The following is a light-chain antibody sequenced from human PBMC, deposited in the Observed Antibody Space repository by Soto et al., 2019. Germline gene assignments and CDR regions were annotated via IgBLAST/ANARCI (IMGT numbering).Light chain of an antibody. CDR2: LEGSGSY. CDR3: ETWDTNVVV. CDR1: SGHSTYI. Sequence: QLVLTQSSSASASLGSSDKLTCTLSSGHSTYIIAWHQQQPGKAPRYLMKLEGSGSYNKGSGIPDRFSGSSSGADRYLTISNLQFEDEADYYCETWDTNVVVFGGGTQLTVL. V-gene: IGLV4-60*02. J-gene: IGLJ2*01.